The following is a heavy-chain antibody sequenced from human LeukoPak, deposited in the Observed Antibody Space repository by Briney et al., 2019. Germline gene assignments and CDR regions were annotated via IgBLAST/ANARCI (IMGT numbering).Heavy chain of an antibody. Sequence: GESLKISCRGSGYTFTNYWIGWVRQMPGKGLEWIGIVYPATSDTTYSPSFQGQVTISADKSSSTAYLQWSSLKASDTAIYYCARPKTLGGYNYEFEFWGQGTLVTVSS. J-gene: IGHJ4*02. V-gene: IGHV5-51*01. CDR1: GYTFTNYW. CDR2: VYPATSDT. CDR3: ARPKTLGGYNYEFEF. D-gene: IGHD5-18*01.